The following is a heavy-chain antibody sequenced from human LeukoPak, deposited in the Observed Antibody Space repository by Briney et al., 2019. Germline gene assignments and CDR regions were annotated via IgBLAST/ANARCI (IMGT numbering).Heavy chain of an antibody. J-gene: IGHJ3*02. CDR1: GGTFSSYA. CDR2: IIPIFGTA. CDR3: ARVQDDSNSYYHNADAFDI. D-gene: IGHD3-22*01. V-gene: IGHV1-69*13. Sequence: SVKVSCKASGGTFSSYAISWVRQAPGQGLEWMGGIIPIFGTANYAQKFQGRVTITADESTSTAYMELSSLRSEDTAVYYCARVQDDSNSYYHNADAFDIWGQGTMVTVSS.